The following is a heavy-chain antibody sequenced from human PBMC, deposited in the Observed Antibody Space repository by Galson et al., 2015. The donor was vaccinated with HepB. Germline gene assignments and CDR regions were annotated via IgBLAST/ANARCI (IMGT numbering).Heavy chain of an antibody. V-gene: IGHV4-31*03. J-gene: IGHJ4*02. CDR3: ARASQDDYVWGSSQNAFDY. CDR2: IYYSGST. D-gene: IGHD3-16*01. CDR1: GGSISSGGYY. Sequence: TLSLTCTVSGGSISSGGYYWSWIRQHPGKGLEWIGYIYYSGSTYYNPSLKSRVTISVDTSKNQFSLKLSSVTAADTAVYYGARASQDDYVWGSSQNAFDYWGQGTLVTVSS.